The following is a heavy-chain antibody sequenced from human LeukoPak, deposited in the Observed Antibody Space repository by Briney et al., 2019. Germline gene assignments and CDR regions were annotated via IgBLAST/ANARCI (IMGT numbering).Heavy chain of an antibody. J-gene: IGHJ4*02. CDR1: GGSISSYY. Sequence: SETLSLTCTVSGGSISSYYWSWIRQPPGKGLEWIGYVYYSGSTNYNPSLKSRVTISVDTSKNQFSLKLSSVTAADTAVYYCARGRGYYYLDWGQGTLVTVSS. CDR2: VYYSGST. CDR3: ARGRGYYYLD. V-gene: IGHV4-59*01. D-gene: IGHD3-22*01.